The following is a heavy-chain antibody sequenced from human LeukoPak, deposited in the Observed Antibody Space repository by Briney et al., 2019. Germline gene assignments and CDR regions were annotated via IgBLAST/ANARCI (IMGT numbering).Heavy chain of an antibody. Sequence: EASVKVSCKASGYTFTGYYMHWVRQAPGQGLEWMGWINPNSGGTNYAQKFQGRVTMTRDTSISTAYMELSRLRSDDTAVYYCARLITMVRGVIVDYWGQGTLVTVSS. CDR1: GYTFTGYY. D-gene: IGHD3-10*01. CDR3: ARLITMVRGVIVDY. V-gene: IGHV1-2*02. J-gene: IGHJ4*02. CDR2: INPNSGGT.